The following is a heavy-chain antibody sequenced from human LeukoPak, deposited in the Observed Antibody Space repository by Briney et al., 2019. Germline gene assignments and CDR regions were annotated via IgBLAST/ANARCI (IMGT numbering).Heavy chain of an antibody. CDR1: GGSISSSSYY. CDR3: ARHCGYKSPHCGDFDY. Sequence: SETLSLTCTVSGGSISSSSYYWGWIRQPPGKGLEWIGSIYYSGSTYYNPSLKSRVTISVDTSKNQFSLKLSSVTAADTAVYYCARHCGYKSPHCGDFDYWGQGTPVTVSS. D-gene: IGHD5-24*01. V-gene: IGHV4-39*01. J-gene: IGHJ4*02. CDR2: IYYSGST.